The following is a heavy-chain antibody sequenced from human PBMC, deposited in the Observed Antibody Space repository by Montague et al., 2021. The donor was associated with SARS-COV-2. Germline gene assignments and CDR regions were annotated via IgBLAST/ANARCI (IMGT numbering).Heavy chain of an antibody. Sequence: SLRLSCAASGFTFSDYYMSWIRQAPGKGLEWVSYISGRGSYTDYADSVKGRFTISRDNARKSLYLEMNSLRAKDTAVYYCARLVGVESNRRDYFNYWGQGTLVTVSS. J-gene: IGHJ4*02. CDR1: GFTFSDYY. CDR2: ISGRGSYT. D-gene: IGHD1-14*01. CDR3: ARLVGVESNRRDYFNY. V-gene: IGHV3-11*03.